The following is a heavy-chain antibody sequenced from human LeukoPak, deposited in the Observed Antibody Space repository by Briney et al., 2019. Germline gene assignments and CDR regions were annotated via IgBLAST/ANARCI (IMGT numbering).Heavy chain of an antibody. J-gene: IGHJ4*02. D-gene: IGHD2-2*01. Sequence: PGGSLRLSSAASGFTFSSYWMSWVRQAPGKGLEWVANIKQDGSEKYYVDSVKGRFAISRDNAKNSLYLQMNSLRAEDTAVYYCARARRYCSSTSCYWKLSCYFVYWGQGTLVTVSS. CDR3: ARARRYCSSTSCYWKLSCYFVY. V-gene: IGHV3-7*01. CDR1: GFTFSSYW. CDR2: IKQDGSEK.